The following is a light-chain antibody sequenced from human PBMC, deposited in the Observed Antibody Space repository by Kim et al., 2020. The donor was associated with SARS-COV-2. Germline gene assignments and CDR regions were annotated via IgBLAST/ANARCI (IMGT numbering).Light chain of an antibody. V-gene: IGLV4-69*01. CDR2: LNSDGSH. CDR3: QTWGTGNWM. CDR1: SGHSSAA. J-gene: IGLJ3*02. Sequence: ASVKLTCTLNSGHSSAAIAWHQRQQEKGPRYLMKLNSDGSHSKGDGVPDRFSGSSSGAERYLTISSLQSEDEADYYCQTWGTGNWMFGGGTQLTVL.